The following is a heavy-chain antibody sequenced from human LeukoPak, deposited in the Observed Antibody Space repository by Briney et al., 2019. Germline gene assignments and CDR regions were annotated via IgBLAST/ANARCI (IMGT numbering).Heavy chain of an antibody. CDR2: IYPGDSDT. V-gene: IGHV5-51*01. J-gene: IGHJ5*02. Sequence: GEAPKISCKGSGYSFTSYWTGWVRHMPGKGLEWMGIIYPGDSDTRYSPSFQGQVTISADKSTSTAYLQRSSLKASDTAMYYCARAHYYGSGNPARNWFDPWGQGTLVTVSS. D-gene: IGHD3-10*01. CDR3: ARAHYYGSGNPARNWFDP. CDR1: GYSFTSYW.